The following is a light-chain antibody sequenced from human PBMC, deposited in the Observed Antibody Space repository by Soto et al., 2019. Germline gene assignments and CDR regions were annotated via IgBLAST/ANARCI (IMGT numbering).Light chain of an antibody. CDR1: SVDVGGFEY. V-gene: IGLV2-14*03. CDR3: SSYTSSNPYV. Sequence: QSALTQPASVSGSPGQSIAISCTGTSVDVGGFEYVSWYQQHPGKVPKLMIYDVNNRPSGVSNRFSGSKSGNTASLTISGLQAEDEADYFCSSYTSSNPYVFGTGTKVTVL. CDR2: DVN. J-gene: IGLJ1*01.